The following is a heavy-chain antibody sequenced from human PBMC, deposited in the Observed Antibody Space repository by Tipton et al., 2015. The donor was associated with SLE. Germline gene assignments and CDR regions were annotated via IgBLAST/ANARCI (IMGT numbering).Heavy chain of an antibody. CDR3: ARKTHFWSGSPFDY. V-gene: IGHV4-30-2*01. Sequence: LRLSCAVSGDSFSSDGYSWSWIRQPPGKGLEWIGNIHRTGGTYYNPSLRSRVIISLDRSKHQFSLKLNSVTAADTAVYYCARKTHFWSGSPFDYWGQGTLVTVSS. CDR2: IHRTGGT. D-gene: IGHD3-3*02. CDR1: GDSFSSDGYS. J-gene: IGHJ4*02.